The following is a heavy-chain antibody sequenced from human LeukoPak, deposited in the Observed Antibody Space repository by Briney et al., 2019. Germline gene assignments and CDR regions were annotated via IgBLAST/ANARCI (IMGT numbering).Heavy chain of an antibody. CDR2: IRYDGSNK. D-gene: IGHD3-22*01. Sequence: GGSLRLSCAASGFTFSNYGMHWVRQAPGKGLEWVAFIRYDGSNKYYADSVKGRFTISRDNSKNTLYLQMNSLRAEDTAVYYCARVLGDYYDSSGYFYWGQGTLVTVSS. V-gene: IGHV3-30*02. CDR3: ARVLGDYYDSSGYFY. CDR1: GFTFSNYG. J-gene: IGHJ4*02.